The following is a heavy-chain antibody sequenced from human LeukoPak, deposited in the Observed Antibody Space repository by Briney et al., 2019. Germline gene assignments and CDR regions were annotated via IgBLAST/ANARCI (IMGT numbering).Heavy chain of an antibody. V-gene: IGHV1-2*02. J-gene: IGHJ3*02. CDR3: ARDAEMATSYDAFDI. Sequence: ASVKVSCKASGYTFTGYYMHWVRQAPGQGLEWMGWINPNSGGTNYAQKFQGRVTMTRDTSISTAYMELSRLRSGDTAVYYCARDAEMATSYDAFDIWGQGTMVTVSS. D-gene: IGHD5-24*01. CDR1: GYTFTGYY. CDR2: INPNSGGT.